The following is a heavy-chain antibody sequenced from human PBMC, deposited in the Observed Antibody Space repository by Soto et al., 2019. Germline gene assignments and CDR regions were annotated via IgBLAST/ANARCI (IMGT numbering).Heavy chain of an antibody. CDR1: GFTVSSNY. CDR2: IYSGGST. J-gene: IGHJ6*03. CDR3: ARYKDNWNDHYYMDV. D-gene: IGHD1-20*01. V-gene: IGHV3-66*01. Sequence: GGSLRLSCAASGFTVSSNYMSWVRQAPGKGLEWVSVIYSGGSTYYADSVKGRFTISRDNSKNTLYLQMNSLRAEDTAVYYCARYKDNWNDHYYMDVWGKGTTVTVSS.